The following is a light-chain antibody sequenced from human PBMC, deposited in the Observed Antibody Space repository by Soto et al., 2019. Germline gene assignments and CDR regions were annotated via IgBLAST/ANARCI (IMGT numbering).Light chain of an antibody. CDR2: EVS. CDR3: NSYATGNARV. J-gene: IGLJ1*01. Sequence: QSVLTRPASVSGSPGQSMTISCPGRSSDIGDYDYVSWYQQHPGKAPKVLIAEVSNRPSGVSNRCSGSKSGNTASLTIFGLQAEDEADYWCNSYATGNARVFRHGTKVTVL. V-gene: IGLV2-14*01. CDR1: SSDIGDYDY.